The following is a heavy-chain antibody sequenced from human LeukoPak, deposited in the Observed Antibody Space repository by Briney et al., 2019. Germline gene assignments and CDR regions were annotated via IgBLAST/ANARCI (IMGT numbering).Heavy chain of an antibody. CDR3: AKQSNNFWDDYTVPPGYGMDV. D-gene: IGHD3-16*01. Sequence: GGSLRLSCAASGFTVSSNYMSWVRQAPGKGLEWVSVIYSGGSTYYADSVKGRFTISRDNSKNTLYLQMNGLRAEDTAVYYCAKQSNNFWDDYTVPPGYGMDVWGQGTTVIVSA. J-gene: IGHJ6*01. CDR2: IYSGGST. V-gene: IGHV3-53*01. CDR1: GFTVSSNY.